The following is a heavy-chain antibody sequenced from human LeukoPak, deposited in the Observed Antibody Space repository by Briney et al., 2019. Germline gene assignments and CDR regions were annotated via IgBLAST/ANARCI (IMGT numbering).Heavy chain of an antibody. Sequence: RVTISVDTSKNQFSLKLSSVTAADTAVYYCARDKAAAGTSCFDPWGQGTLVTVSS. J-gene: IGHJ5*02. D-gene: IGHD6-13*01. V-gene: IGHV4-39*07. CDR3: ARDKAAAGTSCFDP.